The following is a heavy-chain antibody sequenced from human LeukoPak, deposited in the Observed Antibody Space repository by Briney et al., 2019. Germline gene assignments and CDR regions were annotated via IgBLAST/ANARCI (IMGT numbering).Heavy chain of an antibody. CDR2: VNPHSGGT. CDR3: ARARGDIVVVPAAIWFDP. V-gene: IGHV1-2*02. Sequence: ASVKVSCKASGYSFIDYYIHWVRQAPGQGLEWMGWVNPHSGGTKFAQKFQGRVTMTRDTSINTAYMEVSSLRSDDTAVYYCARARGDIVVVPAAIWFDPWGQGTLVTVSS. CDR1: GYSFIDYY. J-gene: IGHJ5*02. D-gene: IGHD2-2*01.